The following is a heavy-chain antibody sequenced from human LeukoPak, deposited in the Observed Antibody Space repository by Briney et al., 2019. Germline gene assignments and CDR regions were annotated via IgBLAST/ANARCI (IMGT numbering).Heavy chain of an antibody. CDR2: IYYSWST. CDR1: GGSISSSSYY. J-gene: IGHJ5*02. D-gene: IGHD3-9*01. Sequence: PSETLSLTCTVSGGSISSSSYYGGWIRQPPGKGLEWIGSIYYSWSTYYNPSLKSRITMSVNTSKNQFSLKLSSVTAADTAAYYCARADYPILNWFDPWGQGTLVTVSS. V-gene: IGHV4-39*01. CDR3: ARADYPILNWFDP.